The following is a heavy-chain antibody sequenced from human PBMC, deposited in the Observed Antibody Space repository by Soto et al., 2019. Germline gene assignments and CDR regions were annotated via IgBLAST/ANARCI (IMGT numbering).Heavy chain of an antibody. CDR1: GFTFSSYG. Sequence: GGSLRLSCAASGFTFSSYGMHWVRQAPGKGLEWVSVISNDRSNKYYADSVKGRFTISRDNAKNTLYLQMNSLRAEDTAVYYCARYESQVATTLDYWGQGTLVTVSS. J-gene: IGHJ4*02. CDR2: ISNDRSNK. D-gene: IGHD5-12*01. V-gene: IGHV3-30*03. CDR3: ARYESQVATTLDY.